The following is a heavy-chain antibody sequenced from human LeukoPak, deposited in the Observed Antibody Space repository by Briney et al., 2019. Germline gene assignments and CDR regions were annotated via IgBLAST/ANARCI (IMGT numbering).Heavy chain of an antibody. J-gene: IGHJ4*02. Sequence: EGSLRLSCAASGFTFGNVWMSWVRQAPGKGLEWVANIKQDGSEKNYVDSVKGRFTISRDNAKNSLYLQMSSLRVEDSAVYYCGRYGQVPIDWGQGTLVTVSS. CDR2: IKQDGSEK. D-gene: IGHD3-10*01. CDR1: GFTFGNVW. V-gene: IGHV3-7*03. CDR3: GRYGQVPID.